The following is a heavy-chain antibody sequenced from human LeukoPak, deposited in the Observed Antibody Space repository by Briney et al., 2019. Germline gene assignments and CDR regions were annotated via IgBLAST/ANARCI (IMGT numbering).Heavy chain of an antibody. D-gene: IGHD1-1*01. Sequence: SETLSLTCAVYGGSFSGYYWSWIRQPPGKGLEWIGEINHSGSTNYNPSLKSRVTISVDMSKNQFSVKLSSVTAADTAVYFCARDWFTNFDPWGQGTLVTVSS. V-gene: IGHV4-34*01. CDR1: GGSFSGYY. CDR2: INHSGST. CDR3: ARDWFTNFDP. J-gene: IGHJ5*02.